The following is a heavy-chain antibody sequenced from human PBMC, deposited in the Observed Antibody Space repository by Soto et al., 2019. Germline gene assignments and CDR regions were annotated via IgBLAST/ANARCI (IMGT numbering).Heavy chain of an antibody. CDR1: GGTFSSYA. Sequence: QVQLVQSGAEVKKPGSSVKVSCKASGGTFSSYAISWVRQAPGQGLEWMGGIIPIFGTANYAQKVQGRVKITADESTRTAYMELSSLRSEDTAVYYCARGEGVYAVTPKNGMDVWGQGTTVTVSS. J-gene: IGHJ6*02. CDR3: ARGEGVYAVTPKNGMDV. D-gene: IGHD4-17*01. CDR2: IIPIFGTA. V-gene: IGHV1-69*01.